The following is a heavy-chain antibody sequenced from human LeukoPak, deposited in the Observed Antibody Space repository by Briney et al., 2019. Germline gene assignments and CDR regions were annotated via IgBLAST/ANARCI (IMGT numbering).Heavy chain of an antibody. J-gene: IGHJ4*02. Sequence: SVKVSCKASGGTFSSYAISWVRQAPGQGLEWMGRIIPIFGKTNYAQKFQGRVTITTDESTSTAYMELSSLRSEDTAVYYCSRCAVTPYVGFFYDWGQGTLVTVSS. CDR3: SRCAVTPYVGFFYD. V-gene: IGHV1-69*05. D-gene: IGHD4-23*01. CDR2: IIPIFGKT. CDR1: GGTFSSYA.